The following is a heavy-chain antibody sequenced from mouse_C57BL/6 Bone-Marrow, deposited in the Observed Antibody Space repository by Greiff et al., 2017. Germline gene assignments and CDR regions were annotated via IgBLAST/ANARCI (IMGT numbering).Heavy chain of an antibody. J-gene: IGHJ2*01. Sequence: QVQLQQPGAELVRPGTSVKLSCKASGYTFTSYWMHWVKQRPGQGLEWIGVIDPSDSYTNYNQKFKGKATLTVDTSSSTAYMQLSSLTSEDSAVYCCARHGSSLFDYWGQGTTLTVSS. CDR1: GYTFTSYW. D-gene: IGHD1-1*01. CDR2: IDPSDSYT. CDR3: ARHGSSLFDY. V-gene: IGHV1-59*01.